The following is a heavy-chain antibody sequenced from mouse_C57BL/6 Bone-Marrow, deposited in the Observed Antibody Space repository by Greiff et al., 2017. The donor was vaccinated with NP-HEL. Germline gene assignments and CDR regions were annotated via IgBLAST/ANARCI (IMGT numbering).Heavy chain of an antibody. J-gene: IGHJ2*01. Sequence: ESGPGLVKPSQSLSLTCSVTGYSITSGYYWNWIRQFPGNKLEWLGYISYDGSNNYNPSLKNRISITRDTSKNQFFLKLNSVTTEDTATYYCARDPGTNYIDYWGQGTTLTVSS. V-gene: IGHV3-6*01. D-gene: IGHD4-1*01. CDR3: ARDPGTNYIDY. CDR1: GYSITSGYY. CDR2: ISYDGSN.